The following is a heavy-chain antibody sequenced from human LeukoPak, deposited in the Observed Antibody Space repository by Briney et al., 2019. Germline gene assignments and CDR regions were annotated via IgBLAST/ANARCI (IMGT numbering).Heavy chain of an antibody. CDR1: GGTFSSYA. J-gene: IGHJ4*02. D-gene: IGHD6-6*01. CDR3: ARDPDSSTSTDY. V-gene: IGHV1-69*06. Sequence: SVKVSCKASGGTFSSYAISWVRQAPGQGLEWMGGIIPIFGTANYAQKFQGRVTITADKSTSTAYMELSSLRSEDTAVYYCARDPDSSTSTDYWGQGTLVTVSS. CDR2: IIPIFGTA.